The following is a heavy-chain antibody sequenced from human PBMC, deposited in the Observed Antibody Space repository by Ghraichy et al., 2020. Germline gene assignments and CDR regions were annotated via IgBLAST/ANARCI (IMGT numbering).Heavy chain of an antibody. CDR2: VSYDGSNK. CDR3: AKDIIPLAVAGRNFDY. CDR1: GFTFSSYG. Sequence: GGSLRLTCAASGFTFSSYGMHWVRQAPGKGLEWVAVVSYDGSNKYYAGSVKGRFTISRDNSKNTLYLQMNSLRAEDTALYYCAKDIIPLAVAGRNFDYWGQGTLVTVSS. D-gene: IGHD6-19*01. J-gene: IGHJ4*02. V-gene: IGHV3-30*18.